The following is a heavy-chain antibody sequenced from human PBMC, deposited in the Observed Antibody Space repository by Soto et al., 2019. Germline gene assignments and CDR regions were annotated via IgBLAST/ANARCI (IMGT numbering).Heavy chain of an antibody. V-gene: IGHV1-24*01. CDR3: ATDSRGYYGSGSYSVPGAFDI. J-gene: IGHJ3*02. Sequence: ASVKVSCKVSGYTLTELSMRWVRQAPGKGLEWMGGFDPEDGETIYAQKFQGRVTMTEDTSTDTAYMELSSLRSEDTAVYYCATDSRGYYGSGSYSVPGAFDIWGQGTMVTVSS. CDR1: GYTLTELS. D-gene: IGHD3-10*01. CDR2: FDPEDGET.